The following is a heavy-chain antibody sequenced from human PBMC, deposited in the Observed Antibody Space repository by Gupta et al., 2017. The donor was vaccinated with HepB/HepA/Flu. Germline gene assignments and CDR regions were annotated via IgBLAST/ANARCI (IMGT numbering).Heavy chain of an antibody. CDR2: ISYDGSNK. Sequence: VQPGRSLRLSCAASGFTFSSYAMHWVRQAPGKGLEWVAVISYDGSNKYYADSVKGRFTISRDNSKNTLYLQMNSLRAEDTAVYYCARDRSALGYCSSTSCHLRNYYYYYGMDVWGQGTTVTGSS. V-gene: IGHV3-30-3*01. J-gene: IGHJ6*02. D-gene: IGHD2-2*01. CDR1: GFTFSSYA. CDR3: ARDRSALGYCSSTSCHLRNYYYYYGMDV.